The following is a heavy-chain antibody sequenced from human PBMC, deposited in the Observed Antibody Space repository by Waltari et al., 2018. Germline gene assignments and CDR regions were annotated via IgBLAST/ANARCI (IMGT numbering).Heavy chain of an antibody. V-gene: IGHV4-39*07. D-gene: IGHD4-17*01. CDR3: ASAGYGYYWDFDY. CDR1: GGAISCSSYC. J-gene: IGHJ4*02. Sequence: QLQVQESGPGLVKPSEALSLTCTVSGGAISCSSYCWGWIRQPPGKGLAWVGSIYYSGCAYYIPALNSRVTISVDTSKYQFSLKLSSVTAADSALYYCASAGYGYYWDFDYWGQGTLVTVSS. CDR2: IYYSGCA.